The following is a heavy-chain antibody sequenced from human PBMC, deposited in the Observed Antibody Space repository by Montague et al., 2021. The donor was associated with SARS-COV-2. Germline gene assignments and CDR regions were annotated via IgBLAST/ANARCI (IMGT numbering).Heavy chain of an antibody. CDR3: ARVKVGATIDY. CDR2: INQDGSVA. D-gene: IGHD1-26*01. V-gene: IGHV3-7*03. Sequence: SLRLSCAASGFTASGFTFSNYWMSWIRQAPGKGLEWVANINQDGSVASYVDSVKGRFTISRDNAKSSLYLQMNSLGAEDTAVYYCARVKVGATIDYWGQGTLVTVSS. CDR1: GFTFSNYW. J-gene: IGHJ4*02.